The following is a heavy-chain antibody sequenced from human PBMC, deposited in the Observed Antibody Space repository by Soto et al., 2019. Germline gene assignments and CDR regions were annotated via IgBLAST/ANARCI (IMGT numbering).Heavy chain of an antibody. CDR2: MNPNSGNT. V-gene: IGHV1-8*01. D-gene: IGHD1-1*01. Sequence: ASVKVSCKAPGYTFTSYDINWVRQATGQGLEWMGWMNPNSGNTGYAQKFQGRVTMTRDTSISTAYMELSSLRSEDTAVYYCAIILNSILDNYWGQGTLVTVSS. J-gene: IGHJ4*02. CDR3: AIILNSILDNY. CDR1: GYTFTSYD.